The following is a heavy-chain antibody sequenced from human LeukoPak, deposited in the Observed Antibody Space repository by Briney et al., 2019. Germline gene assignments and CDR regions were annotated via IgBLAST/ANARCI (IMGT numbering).Heavy chain of an antibody. V-gene: IGHV3-21*01. CDR1: GFTFSSYS. J-gene: IGHJ3*02. CDR3: APLNWVYPHGFDI. CDR2: ISSSSSYI. Sequence: GGSLRLSCAASGFTFSSYSMNWVRQAPGKGLEWVSSISSSSSYIYYADSVKGRFTISRDNAKNSMSLQMNNLRAEDTAIYYCAPLNWVYPHGFDIWGQGTMVTVSS. D-gene: IGHD6-13*01.